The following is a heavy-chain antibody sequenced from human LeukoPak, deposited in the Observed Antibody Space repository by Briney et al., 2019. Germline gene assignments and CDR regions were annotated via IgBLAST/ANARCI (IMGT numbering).Heavy chain of an antibody. J-gene: IGHJ5*02. CDR2: IYHSGST. D-gene: IGHD3-22*01. CDR1: GYSISSGYY. Sequence: SETLSLTCTVSGYSISSGYYWGWIRQPPGKGLEWIGSIYHSGSTYYNPSLKSRVTISVDTSKNQFSLKLSSVTAADTAVYYCARDTDYYDSSGLRRGVGYNWFDPWGQGTLVTVSS. V-gene: IGHV4-38-2*02. CDR3: ARDTDYYDSSGLRRGVGYNWFDP.